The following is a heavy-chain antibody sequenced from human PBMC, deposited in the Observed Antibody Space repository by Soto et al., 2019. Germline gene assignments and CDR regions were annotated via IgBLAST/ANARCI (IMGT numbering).Heavy chain of an antibody. Sequence: ASVKVSCKASGYTFTSYVISWVRQAPGQGPEWMGWISAYNGNTNFAQRLQGRVTMTTDTSTSTAYMELRSLISDDTAVYYCARVVATVAGPYGMDVWGQGTTVTVSS. J-gene: IGHJ6*02. CDR2: ISAYNGNT. CDR1: GYTFTSYV. V-gene: IGHV1-18*01. D-gene: IGHD6-19*01. CDR3: ARVVATVAGPYGMDV.